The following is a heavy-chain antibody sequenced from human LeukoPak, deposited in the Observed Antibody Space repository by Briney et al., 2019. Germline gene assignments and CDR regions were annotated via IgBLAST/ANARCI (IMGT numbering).Heavy chain of an antibody. Sequence: PSETLSLTCDVFGGPFTDYFWTWIRQSPGKGLEWIGEINDYIGNTNYNPSLSSRVSISLEKSKNQFSLELRSVTAADTAVYYCARGRIAKIVVVHSFQYGMDVWGQGTTVTVSS. D-gene: IGHD3-22*01. CDR1: GGPFTDYF. CDR3: ARGRIAKIVVVHSFQYGMDV. CDR2: INDYIGNT. V-gene: IGHV4-34*01. J-gene: IGHJ6*02.